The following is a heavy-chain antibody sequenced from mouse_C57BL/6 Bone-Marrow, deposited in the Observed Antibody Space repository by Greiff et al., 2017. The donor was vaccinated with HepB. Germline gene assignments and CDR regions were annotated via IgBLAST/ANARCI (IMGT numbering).Heavy chain of an antibody. CDR1: GFSLTSYA. D-gene: IGHD1-1*01. J-gene: IGHJ4*01. V-gene: IGHV2-9-1*01. CDR3: AINYYGSSYLYYYAMDY. Sequence: VQVVESGPGLVAPSQSLSITCTVSGFSLTSYAISWVRQPPGKGLEWLGVIWTGGGTNYNSALKSRLSISKDNSKSQVFLKMNSLQTDDTARYYCAINYYGSSYLYYYAMDYWGQGTSVTVSS. CDR2: IWTGGGT.